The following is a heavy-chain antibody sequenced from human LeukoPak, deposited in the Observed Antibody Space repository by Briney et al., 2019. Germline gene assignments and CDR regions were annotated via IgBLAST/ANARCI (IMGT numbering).Heavy chain of an antibody. CDR3: EKSRYCSSTSCYTGFDY. CDR2: INWNGGST. Sequence: GGSLRLSCAASGFTFDDYGMSWVRQAPGKGLEWVSGINWNGGSTGYADSVKGRFTISRDNAKNSLYLQMNSLRAEDTALYYCEKSRYCSSTSCYTGFDYWGQGTLVTVSS. D-gene: IGHD2-2*02. V-gene: IGHV3-20*04. J-gene: IGHJ4*02. CDR1: GFTFDDYG.